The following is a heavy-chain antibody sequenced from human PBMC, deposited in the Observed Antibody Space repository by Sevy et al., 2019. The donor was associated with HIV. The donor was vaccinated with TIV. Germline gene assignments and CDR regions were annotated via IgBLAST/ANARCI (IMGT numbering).Heavy chain of an antibody. J-gene: IGHJ3*02. Sequence: GGSLRLSCAASGFTFSNYAMHWVRQTPGKGLEYLSAISSSGGSTYYVDSVKGRFTISRDNSKNTLYLQMGSLRAEDMAVYYCAGTEAAYKYDSAFDIWGQGTMVTVSS. CDR1: GFTFSNYA. CDR2: ISSSGGST. CDR3: AGTEAAYKYDSAFDI. V-gene: IGHV3-64*02. D-gene: IGHD3-16*01.